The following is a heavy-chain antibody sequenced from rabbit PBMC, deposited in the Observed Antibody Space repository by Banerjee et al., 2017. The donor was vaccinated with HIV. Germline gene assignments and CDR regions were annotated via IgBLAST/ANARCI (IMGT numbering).Heavy chain of an antibody. Sequence: QQQLEESGGGLVKPGGTLTLTCKASGIDFSSYYYMCWVRQAPGKGLEWIACIDTGSRGYTWYASWAKGRFTISKASWTTVTLQMTSLTAADTASYFCARDLAGVIGWNFNLWGQGTLVTVS. D-gene: IGHD4-1*01. V-gene: IGHV1S45*01. CDR3: ARDLAGVIGWNFNL. CDR2: IDTGSRGYT. CDR1: GIDFSSYYY. J-gene: IGHJ4*01.